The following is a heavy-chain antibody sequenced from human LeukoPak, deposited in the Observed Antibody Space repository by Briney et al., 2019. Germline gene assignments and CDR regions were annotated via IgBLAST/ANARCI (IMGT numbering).Heavy chain of an antibody. V-gene: IGHV3-30*18. CDR3: AEEGPTMVRVAQRAFDI. CDR1: GFTFSSYG. J-gene: IGHJ3*02. D-gene: IGHD3-10*01. CDR2: ISYDGSNE. Sequence: GGSLRLSCAASGFTFSSYGMHWVRQAPGKGLEWVAVISYDGSNEYYADSVKGRFTISRDNSKNTLYLQMNSLRAEDTAVYYCAEEGPTMVRVAQRAFDIWGQGTMVTVSS.